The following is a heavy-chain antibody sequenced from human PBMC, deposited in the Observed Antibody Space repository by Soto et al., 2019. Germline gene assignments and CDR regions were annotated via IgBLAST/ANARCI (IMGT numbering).Heavy chain of an antibody. Sequence: SLRLSCASSGFTFSDYYMSWIRQAPGKGLEWVSYISSSGSTIYYADSVKGRFTTSRDNAKNSLYLQMNSLRAEDTAVYYCAREQLVTGDTYYGMDVWGQGTKVTVSS. V-gene: IGHV3-11*01. D-gene: IGHD6-6*01. CDR1: GFTFSDYY. CDR2: ISSSGSTI. J-gene: IGHJ6*02. CDR3: AREQLVTGDTYYGMDV.